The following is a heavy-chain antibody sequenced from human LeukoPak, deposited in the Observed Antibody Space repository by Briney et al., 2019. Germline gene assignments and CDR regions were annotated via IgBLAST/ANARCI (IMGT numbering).Heavy chain of an antibody. Sequence: GESLRISCKGSGYSFTSHWISWVRQMPGKGLEWMGRIDPSDSYTNYSPSFQGHVTISADKSISTAYLQWSSLKASDTAFFYSQKTAYEILTGREYNWFDPWGQGTLVTVSS. CDR1: GYSFTSHW. CDR2: IDPSDSYT. D-gene: IGHD3-9*01. V-gene: IGHV5-10-1*01. J-gene: IGHJ5*02. CDR3: QKTAYEILTGREYNWFDP.